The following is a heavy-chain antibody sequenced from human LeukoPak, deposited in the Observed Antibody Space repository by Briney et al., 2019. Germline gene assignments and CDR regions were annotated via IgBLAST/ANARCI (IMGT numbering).Heavy chain of an antibody. CDR2: IIPIFGTA. D-gene: IGHD1-14*01. CDR3: ARGINRGAFDI. V-gene: IGHV1-69*06. Sequence: SVNVSCKASGGTFSSYAISWVRQAPGQGLEWMGGIIPIFGTANYAQKVQGRVTITADKSKSTAYMELSSLRSEDTAVYYCARGINRGAFDIWGQGTMVTVSS. CDR1: GGTFSSYA. J-gene: IGHJ3*02.